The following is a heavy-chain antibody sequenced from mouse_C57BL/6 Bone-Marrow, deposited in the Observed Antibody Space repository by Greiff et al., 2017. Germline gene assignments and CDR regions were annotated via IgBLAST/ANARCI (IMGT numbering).Heavy chain of an antibody. CDR1: GFTFTDYY. CDR3: ARYRGGYFDY. J-gene: IGHJ2*01. V-gene: IGHV7-3*01. Sequence: EVMLVESGGGLVQPGGSLSLSCAASGFTFTDYYMSWVRQPPGKALAWLGFIRNKANGYTTEYSASVKGRFTISRDNSQSILYLQMNALRAEDSATYYCARYRGGYFDYWGQGTTLTVSS. CDR2: IRNKANGYTT.